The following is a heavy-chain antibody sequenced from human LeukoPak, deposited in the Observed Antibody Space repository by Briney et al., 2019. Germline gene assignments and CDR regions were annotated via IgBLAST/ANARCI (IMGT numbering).Heavy chain of an antibody. J-gene: IGHJ4*02. V-gene: IGHV4-39*07. Sequence: SETLSLTCTASGGSFISTSHYWGWVRQSPGKGLQWIGSVQDGGFTYYNPSLSSRVTMSVDTSKNQFSLRLNSVTAADTAVYYCARRATALDYWGQGTLVTVSS. D-gene: IGHD6-13*01. CDR1: GGSFISTSHY. CDR2: VQDGGFT. CDR3: ARRATALDY.